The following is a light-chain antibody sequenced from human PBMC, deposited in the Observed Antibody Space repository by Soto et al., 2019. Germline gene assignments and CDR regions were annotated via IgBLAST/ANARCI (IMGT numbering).Light chain of an antibody. CDR3: SSYTTSGTRV. Sequence: QSVLTQPASVSGPPGQSITISCTGTTSDVGGYSFVSWYQLHPGKAPKLMIYEVSNRPSGVSNRFSGSKSGNTASLTISGLQAEDESDYYCSSYTTSGTRVFGTGTKVTV. V-gene: IGLV2-14*01. CDR1: TSDVGGYSF. CDR2: EVS. J-gene: IGLJ1*01.